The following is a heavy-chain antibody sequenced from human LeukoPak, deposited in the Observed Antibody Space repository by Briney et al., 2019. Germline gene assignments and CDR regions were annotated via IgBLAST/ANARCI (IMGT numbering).Heavy chain of an antibody. J-gene: IGHJ4*02. CDR2: ISGSGDNI. CDR1: GFTFSSYA. CDR3: ARDGGHYHSENHYNVNY. Sequence: GGSLRLSCAASGFTFSSYAMNWVRQAPGKGLEWISYISGSGDNIYYAGPVQGRFTISRDNSKNSLYLQLNSLTPEDTAVYFCARDGGHYHSENHYNVNYWGQGTLVTVSS. V-gene: IGHV3-21*04. D-gene: IGHD3-10*01.